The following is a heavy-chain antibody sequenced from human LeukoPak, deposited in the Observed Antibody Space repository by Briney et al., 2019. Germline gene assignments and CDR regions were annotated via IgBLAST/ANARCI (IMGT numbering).Heavy chain of an antibody. Sequence: GGSLRLSCAASGFIFNSYWMSWVRQTPGKGLEWVAVISDDGSYKFYTDSVKGRFTISRDNSKNTVYLQMNSLRLEDTAVYYCAKDQEGGAGTGRFEYWGQGTLVTVSS. CDR3: AKDQEGGAGTGRFEY. D-gene: IGHD6-13*01. J-gene: IGHJ4*02. V-gene: IGHV3-30*18. CDR2: ISDDGSYK. CDR1: GFIFNSYW.